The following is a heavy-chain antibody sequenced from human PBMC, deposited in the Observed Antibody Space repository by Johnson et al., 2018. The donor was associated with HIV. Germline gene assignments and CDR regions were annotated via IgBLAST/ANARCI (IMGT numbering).Heavy chain of an antibody. D-gene: IGHD4/OR15-4a*01. CDR2: IRYDGSNK. CDR3: AKGRNTYGADVFDI. J-gene: IGHJ3*02. V-gene: IGHV3-30*02. CDR1: GFTFSSYG. Sequence: QVQLVESGGGVVQPGGSLRLSCAASGFTFSSYGMHWVRQAPGKGLEWVAFIRYDGSNKYYADSVKGRFTISRDNSKNTLYLRMNSLRVEDTAVYYCAKGRNTYGADVFDIWGQGTMVTVSS.